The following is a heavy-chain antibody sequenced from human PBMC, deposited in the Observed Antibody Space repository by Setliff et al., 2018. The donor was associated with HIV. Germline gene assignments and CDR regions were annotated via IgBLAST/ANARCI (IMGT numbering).Heavy chain of an antibody. J-gene: IGHJ3*02. V-gene: IGHV4-59*11. CDR3: ARVSTILGGAFDI. CDR2: VYHSGST. D-gene: IGHD5-12*01. CDR1: GGYISSHY. Sequence: ASETLSLTCTVSGGYISSHYWSWIRQPPGKGLEWIGYVYHSGSTNYNPSLKSRVTISVDTSKKQVSLKLSSVTAADTAVYYCARVSTILGGAFDIWGQGTMVTVS.